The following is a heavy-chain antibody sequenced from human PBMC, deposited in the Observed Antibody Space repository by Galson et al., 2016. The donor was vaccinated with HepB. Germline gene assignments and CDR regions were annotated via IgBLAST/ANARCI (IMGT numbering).Heavy chain of an antibody. V-gene: IGHV5-10-1*01. CDR2: IDPSDSYT. D-gene: IGHD5-12*01. CDR3: ARHGGYSGFFFDY. Sequence: EWMGRIDPSDSYTDYSPSFQGHVTISADKSISTAYLQWSSLKASDTAMYFCARHGGYSGFFFDYWGQGTLVTVSS. J-gene: IGHJ4*02.